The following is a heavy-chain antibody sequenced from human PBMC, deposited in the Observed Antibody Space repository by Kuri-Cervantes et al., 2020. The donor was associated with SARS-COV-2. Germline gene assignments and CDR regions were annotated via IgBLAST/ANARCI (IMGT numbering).Heavy chain of an antibody. CDR1: GFTFSSYS. Sequence: GGSLRPSCAASGFTFSSYSMNWVRQAPGKGLEWVSSISSSSSYIYYADSVKGRFTISRDNAKNSLYLQMNSLRAEDTAVYYCARGRDFWSGYQDSYYYYYYMDVWGKGTTVTVSS. D-gene: IGHD3-3*01. CDR2: ISSSSSYI. CDR3: ARGRDFWSGYQDSYYYYYYMDV. J-gene: IGHJ6*03. V-gene: IGHV3-21*01.